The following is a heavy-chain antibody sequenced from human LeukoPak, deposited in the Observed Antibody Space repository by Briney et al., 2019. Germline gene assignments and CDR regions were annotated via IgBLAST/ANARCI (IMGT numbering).Heavy chain of an antibody. Sequence: SSETLSLTCAVYGGSFSGYYWSWIRQPPGKGLEWIGEINHSGSTNYNLSLKSRVTISVDTSKNQFSLKLSSVTAADTAVYYCAREAPEYYYDSSGYYSWWGQGTLVTVSS. CDR1: GGSFSGYY. J-gene: IGHJ4*02. CDR3: AREAPEYYYDSSGYYSW. CDR2: INHSGST. V-gene: IGHV4-34*01. D-gene: IGHD3-22*01.